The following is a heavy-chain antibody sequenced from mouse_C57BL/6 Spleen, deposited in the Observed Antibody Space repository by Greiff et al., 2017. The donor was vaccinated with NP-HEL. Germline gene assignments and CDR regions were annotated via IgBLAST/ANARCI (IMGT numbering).Heavy chain of an antibody. CDR3: ARSGYYGSSRLIYYAMDY. Sequence: EVQRVESVAELVRPGASVKLSCTASGFNIKNTYMHWVKQRPEQGLEWIGRIDPANGNTKYAPKFQGKATITADTSSNTAYLQLSSLTSEDTAIYYCARSGYYGSSRLIYYAMDYWGQGTSVTVSS. CDR1: GFNIKNTY. J-gene: IGHJ4*01. CDR2: IDPANGNT. V-gene: IGHV14-3*01. D-gene: IGHD1-1*01.